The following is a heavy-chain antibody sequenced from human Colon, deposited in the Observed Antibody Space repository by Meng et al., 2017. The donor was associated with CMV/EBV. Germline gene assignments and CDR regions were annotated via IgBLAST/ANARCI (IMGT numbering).Heavy chain of an antibody. CDR2: TRYHGRET. V-gene: IGHV3-30*02. J-gene: IGHJ4*02. CDR3: ARDKGTGAFDN. CDR1: GFTFSNYD. D-gene: IGHD3/OR15-3a*01. Sequence: GESLKISCATSGFTFSNYDIHWVRQAPGKGLEWVACTRYHGRETYYADSVTGRFTISRDKSKNTVFLQMNSLRPEDTAVYYCARDKGTGAFDNWGQGSLVTVSS.